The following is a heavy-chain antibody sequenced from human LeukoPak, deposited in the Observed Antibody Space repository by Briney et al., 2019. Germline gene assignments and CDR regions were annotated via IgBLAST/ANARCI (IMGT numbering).Heavy chain of an antibody. Sequence: GGSLRLSCAASGFTFSSYAMSWVRQAPGKGLEWVSAISGSGDSTYYADSVKGRFTISRDNSKNTLYLQMDSLRAEDTAVYYCAREGRIMGATIDYWGQGALVTVSS. V-gene: IGHV3-23*01. D-gene: IGHD1-26*01. CDR2: ISGSGDST. J-gene: IGHJ4*02. CDR3: AREGRIMGATIDY. CDR1: GFTFSSYA.